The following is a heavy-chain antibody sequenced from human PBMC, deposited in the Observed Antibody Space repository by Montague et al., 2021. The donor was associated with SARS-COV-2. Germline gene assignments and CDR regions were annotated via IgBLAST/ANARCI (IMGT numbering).Heavy chain of an antibody. CDR1: GFSFSNSW. D-gene: IGHD4-17*01. Sequence: SLSLSCSASGFSFSNSWMTWVRQAPGKGLEWLANINEDGSVTNYVGSVKGRFTISRDNTKRSLYLQMNSLRADETAIYYCARDPESGALDYWGQGTLVTVSS. CDR3: ARDPESGALDY. V-gene: IGHV3-7*01. J-gene: IGHJ4*02. CDR2: INEDGSVT.